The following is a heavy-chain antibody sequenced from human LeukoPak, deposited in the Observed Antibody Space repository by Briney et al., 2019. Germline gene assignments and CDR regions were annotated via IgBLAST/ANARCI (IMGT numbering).Heavy chain of an antibody. J-gene: IGHJ4*02. CDR1: GGSISSSSYY. Sequence: PSETLSLTCTVSGGSISSSSYYWGWIRQPRGKGREWIGSIYYRGNTFYNPSLKSRVTLSVDTSKSQFSLKLSSVTSADTAVYYCAGGGTTVVTLVVIDYWGQGTLVTVSS. CDR3: AGGGTTVVTLVVIDY. D-gene: IGHD4-23*01. CDR2: IYYRGNT. V-gene: IGHV4-39*07.